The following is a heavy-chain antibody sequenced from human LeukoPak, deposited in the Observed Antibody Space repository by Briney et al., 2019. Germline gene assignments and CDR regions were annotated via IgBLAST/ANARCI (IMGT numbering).Heavy chain of an antibody. V-gene: IGHV3-30*03. CDR1: GFTFSSYG. J-gene: IGHJ4*02. CDR3: ATYCSGGSCYSGDY. Sequence: GRSLRLSCAASGFTFSSYGMHWVRQAPGKGLEWVAVISYDGSNKYYADSVKGRFTISRDNSKNTLYLQMNSLRAEDTAVYYCATYCSGGSCYSGDYWGQGTLVTVSS. D-gene: IGHD2-15*01. CDR2: ISYDGSNK.